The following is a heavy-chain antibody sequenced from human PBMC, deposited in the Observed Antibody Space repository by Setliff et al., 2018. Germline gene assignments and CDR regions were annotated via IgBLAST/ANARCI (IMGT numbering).Heavy chain of an antibody. CDR3: ARWATVTTENAFDI. V-gene: IGHV1-46*01. Sequence: ASVKVSCKASGYTFTSYYVHWVRQAPGQGLEWMGLINLGGGSTSYAQKFQGRVTMTADTSTSTVYMELSSLRSEDTAVYYCARWATVTTENAFDIWGKGTMVTVSS. D-gene: IGHD4-17*01. J-gene: IGHJ3*02. CDR1: GYTFTSYY. CDR2: INLGGGST.